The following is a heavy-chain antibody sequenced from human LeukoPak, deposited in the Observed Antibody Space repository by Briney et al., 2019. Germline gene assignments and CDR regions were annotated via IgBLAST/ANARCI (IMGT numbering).Heavy chain of an antibody. Sequence: PSETLSLTCTASGGSISSYYWSWIRQPPGKGLEWIGYIYYSGSTNYNPSLKSRVTISVDTSKNQFSLKLSSVTAADTAVYYCARQKGRIYFDYWGQGTLVTVSS. CDR3: ARQKGRIYFDY. V-gene: IGHV4-59*08. CDR2: IYYSGST. J-gene: IGHJ4*02. CDR1: GGSISSYY. D-gene: IGHD3-10*01.